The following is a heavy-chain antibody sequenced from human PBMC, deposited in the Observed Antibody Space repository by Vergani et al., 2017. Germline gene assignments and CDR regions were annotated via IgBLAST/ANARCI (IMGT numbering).Heavy chain of an antibody. CDR2: ISYDGSNK. CDR1: GFTFSSYG. V-gene: IGHV3-30*18. J-gene: IGHJ4*02. CDR3: ANGVSDSSGYYDY. Sequence: QVQLVESGGGVVQPGRSLRLSCAASGFTFSSYGMHWVRQAPGKGLEWVAVISYDGSNKYYADSVKGRFTISRDNSKNTLYLKMNSLRAEDTAVYYCANGVSDSSGYYDYWGQGTLVTVSS. D-gene: IGHD3-22*01.